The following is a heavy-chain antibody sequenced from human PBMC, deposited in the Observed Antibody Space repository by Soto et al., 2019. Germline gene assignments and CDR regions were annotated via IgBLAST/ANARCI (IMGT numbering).Heavy chain of an antibody. CDR1: GGSFSGYY. D-gene: IGHD3-22*01. CDR2: INHSGST. V-gene: IGHV4-34*01. Sequence: PSETLSLTCAVYGGSFSGYYWSWIRHPPGKGLEWIGEINHSGSTNYNPSLKSRVTISVDTSKNQFSLKLSSVTAAGTAVYYCARGVTMIVENWFDPWGQGTLVTVSS. CDR3: ARGVTMIVENWFDP. J-gene: IGHJ5*02.